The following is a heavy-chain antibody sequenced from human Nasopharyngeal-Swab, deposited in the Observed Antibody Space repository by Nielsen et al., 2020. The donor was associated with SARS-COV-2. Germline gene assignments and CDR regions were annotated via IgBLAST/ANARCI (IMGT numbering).Heavy chain of an antibody. Sequence: GGSLRLSCAASGFTFDDYAMHWVRQAPGKGLEWVSGINGDGSSLNYADFVKGRFTISTDNAKSTLYLEMNSLRAEDTAVYYCARGRGSSTSMIGYWGQGTLVTVSS. D-gene: IGHD2/OR15-2a*01. J-gene: IGHJ4*02. CDR3: ARGRGSSTSMIGY. CDR1: GFTFDDYA. V-gene: IGHV3-9*01. CDR2: INGDGSSL.